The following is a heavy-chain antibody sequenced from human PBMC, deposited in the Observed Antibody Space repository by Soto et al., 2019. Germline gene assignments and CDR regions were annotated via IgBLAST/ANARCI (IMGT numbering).Heavy chain of an antibody. CDR2: IYYSAST. V-gene: IGHV4-31*03. J-gene: IGHJ4*02. CDR1: GGSIISTTSY. Sequence: PSETLSLTCTVSGGSIISTTSYWSWIRQHPGKGLEWIGYIYYSASTDYNPSLKGRVMISVDTSENQFSLNLSSVTAADTAGYYCAREGGDGVDYWGQGTLVTVSS. D-gene: IGHD3-16*01. CDR3: AREGGDGVDY.